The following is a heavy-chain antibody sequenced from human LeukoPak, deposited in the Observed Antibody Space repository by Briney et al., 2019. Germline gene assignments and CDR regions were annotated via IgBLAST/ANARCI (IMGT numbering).Heavy chain of an antibody. CDR2: ISRSSSTI. CDR3: ARDSSGRGTSLDY. J-gene: IGHJ4*02. D-gene: IGHD6-19*01. Sequence: GGSLRLSCAASGFTFGSSRMTWVRQAPGKGLERVSYISRSSSTIYYADSVKGRFTISRDNAKNSLYLQMNSLRDEDTAVYYCARDSSGRGTSLDYWGQGTLVTVSS. CDR1: GFTFGSSR. V-gene: IGHV3-48*02.